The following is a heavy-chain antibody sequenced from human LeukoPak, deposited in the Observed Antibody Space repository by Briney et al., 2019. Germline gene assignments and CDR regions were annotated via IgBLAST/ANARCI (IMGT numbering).Heavy chain of an antibody. J-gene: IGHJ4*02. D-gene: IGHD3-9*01. Sequence: GGSLRLSCAASGFTFSSYAMSWVRQAPGNGLEWVSAISGSGGSTYYADSVKGRFTISRDNSKNTLYLQMNSLRAEDTAVYYCAVTGYYRGYFDYWGQGTLVTVSS. CDR1: GFTFSSYA. CDR2: ISGSGGST. V-gene: IGHV3-23*01. CDR3: AVTGYYRGYFDY.